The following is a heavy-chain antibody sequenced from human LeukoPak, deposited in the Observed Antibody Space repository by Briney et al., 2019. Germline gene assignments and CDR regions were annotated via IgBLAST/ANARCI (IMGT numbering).Heavy chain of an antibody. J-gene: IGHJ5*02. CDR2: IYYSGST. V-gene: IGHV4-39*01. CDR3: ARQVVVVPAAKGLYYDFWSGLPVYWFDP. D-gene: IGHD2-2*01. Sequence: SETLSLTCTVSGGSISSSSYYWGWIRQPPGKGLEWIGNIYYSGSTYYSPSLKSRVTISVDTSKNQFSLKLSSVTAADTAVYYCARQVVVVPAAKGLYYDFWSGLPVYWFDPWGQGTLVTVSS. CDR1: GGSISSSSYY.